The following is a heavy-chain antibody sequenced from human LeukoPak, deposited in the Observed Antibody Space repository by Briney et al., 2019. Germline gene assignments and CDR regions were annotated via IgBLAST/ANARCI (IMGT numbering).Heavy chain of an antibody. CDR2: IYYSGST. CDR1: GGSISSGGYY. D-gene: IGHD3-9*01. CDR3: ARMTLLTSPTIDY. V-gene: IGHV4-31*03. J-gene: IGHJ4*02. Sequence: SETLSLTCTVSGGSISSGGYYWSWIRQHPGKGLEWIGYIYYSGSTYYNPSLKSRVTISVDTSKNQFSLKLSSVTAADTAVYYCARMTLLTSPTIDYWGQGTLVTVSS.